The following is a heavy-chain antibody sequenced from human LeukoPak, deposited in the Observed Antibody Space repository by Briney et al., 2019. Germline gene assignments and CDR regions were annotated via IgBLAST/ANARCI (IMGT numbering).Heavy chain of an antibody. D-gene: IGHD6-13*01. J-gene: IGHJ4*02. CDR3: AGQRTASWYHGTDY. Sequence: PGGSLRLSCAASGFTFSSYNMNWVRQAPGKGLEWVSSISSSSSYIYYADSVKGRFTISRDNAKNSLYLQMNSLRAEDTAVYSCAGQRTASWYHGTDYWGQGTLVTVSS. CDR1: GFTFSSYN. CDR2: ISSSSSYI. V-gene: IGHV3-21*01.